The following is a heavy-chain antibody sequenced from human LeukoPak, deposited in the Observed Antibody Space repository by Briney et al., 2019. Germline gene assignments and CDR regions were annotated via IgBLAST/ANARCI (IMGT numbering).Heavy chain of an antibody. CDR3: ARDINNDWPLDY. CDR1: GYSFTNYY. V-gene: IGHV1-2*02. D-gene: IGHD1-1*01. CDR2: INPNSGGT. Sequence: ASVKVSCKASGYSFTNYYVHWVRLAPGQGLEWMGWINPNSGGTKYAQNFQGRVTMTRDTSISTAYMELSRLQSDDTAVYYCARDINNDWPLDYWGQGTLVTVSS. J-gene: IGHJ4*02.